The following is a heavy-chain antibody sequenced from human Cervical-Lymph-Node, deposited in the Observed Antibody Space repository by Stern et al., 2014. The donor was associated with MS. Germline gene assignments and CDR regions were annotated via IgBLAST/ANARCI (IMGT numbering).Heavy chain of an antibody. CDR1: GYSFTGYD. V-gene: IGHV1-2*06. J-gene: IGHJ4*02. Sequence: VQLVESGAEVKKPGASVKVSCKASGYSFTGYDMHWVRQAPGQGLEWMGRTNTDSGGTNYEQKFEGRVTMTRDTSINTAYMELSSLRSDDTAVYYCATVGTSDYWGQGTLVTVSS. CDR3: ATVGTSDY. CDR2: TNTDSGGT.